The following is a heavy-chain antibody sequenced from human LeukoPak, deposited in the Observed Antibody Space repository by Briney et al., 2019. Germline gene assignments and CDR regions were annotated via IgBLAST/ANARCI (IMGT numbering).Heavy chain of an antibody. CDR2: VRYDSSNK. D-gene: IGHD3-10*01. V-gene: IGHV3-30*02. CDR3: AEVACGGGYFDY. CDR1: GFTFSGYG. J-gene: IGHJ4*02. Sequence: GGSLRLSCAASGFTFSGYGMHWVRQAPGKGLEWVAFVRYDSSNKYYADSVKGRFTISRDNSKNTLYLQMNSLRAEDTAVYYCAEVACGGGYFDYWGQGTLVTVSS.